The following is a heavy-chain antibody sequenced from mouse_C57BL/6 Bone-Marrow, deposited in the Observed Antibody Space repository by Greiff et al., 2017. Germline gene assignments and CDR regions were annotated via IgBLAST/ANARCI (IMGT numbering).Heavy chain of an antibody. CDR2: ISNGGGST. Sequence: EVMLVESGGGLVQPGGSLKLSCAASGFTFSDYYMYWVRQTPEKRLEWVAYISNGGGSTYYPDTVKGRFTISRDNAKNTLYLQMSRLKSEDTAMYYCARHDYDTTDFDYWGQGTTLTVSA. CDR1: GFTFSDYY. CDR3: ARHDYDTTDFDY. V-gene: IGHV5-12*01. J-gene: IGHJ2*01. D-gene: IGHD2-4*01.